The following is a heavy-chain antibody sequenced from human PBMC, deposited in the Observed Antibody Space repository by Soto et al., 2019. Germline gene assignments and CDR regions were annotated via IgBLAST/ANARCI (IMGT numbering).Heavy chain of an antibody. CDR3: ACSRYYDFWSGYNSHYYYMDV. D-gene: IGHD3-3*01. J-gene: IGHJ6*03. V-gene: IGHV3-74*01. CDR2: INSDGSST. Sequence: GGSLRLSCAASGFTFSSYWMHWVRQAPGKGLVWVSRINSDGSSTSYADSVKGRFTISRDNAKNTLYLQMNSLRAEDTAVYYCACSRYYDFWSGYNSHYYYMDVWGKGTTVTVSS. CDR1: GFTFSSYW.